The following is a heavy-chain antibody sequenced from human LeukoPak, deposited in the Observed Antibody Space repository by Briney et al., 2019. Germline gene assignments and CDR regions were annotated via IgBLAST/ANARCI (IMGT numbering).Heavy chain of an antibody. D-gene: IGHD2-2*01. Sequence: PSQTLSLTCTVSGGSISSGGYYWSWIRLHPGKGLEWIVLIYYSGSTYYNPSLKSRVTISVDTSKNQFSLKLSSVTAADTAVYYCALYCSSTSCRRGAFDYWGQGTLVTVSS. CDR2: IYYSGST. V-gene: IGHV4-31*03. J-gene: IGHJ4*02. CDR1: GGSISSGGYY. CDR3: ALYCSSTSCRRGAFDY.